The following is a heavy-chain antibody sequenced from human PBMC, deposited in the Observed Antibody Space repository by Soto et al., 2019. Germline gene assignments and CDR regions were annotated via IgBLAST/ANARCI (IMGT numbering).Heavy chain of an antibody. V-gene: IGHV3-23*01. Sequence: PGGSLRLSCAASGFPFSTFAMTWVRPATGKGLEWVSAISDSGGSAYYADPVKGRFTISRDNSKNTLYLQMNSLRAEDTAVYYCAKGGGITIFGVVINFDYWGQGTLVTVSS. CDR3: AKGGGITIFGVVINFDY. J-gene: IGHJ4*02. CDR2: ISDSGGSA. D-gene: IGHD3-3*01. CDR1: GFPFSTFA.